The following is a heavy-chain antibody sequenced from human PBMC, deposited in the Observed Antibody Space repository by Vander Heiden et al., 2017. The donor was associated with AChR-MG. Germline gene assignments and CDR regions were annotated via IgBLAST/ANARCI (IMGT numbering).Heavy chain of an antibody. CDR2: IWYDGSNK. V-gene: IGHV3-33*01. D-gene: IGHD6-6*01. CDR3: ARERYSSSAHAFDI. Sequence: QVQLVESGGGVVQPGRSLRLSCAASGFTVSSYGMHGVRQTPGKGLEWVAVIWYDGSNKYYADSVKGRFTISRDNSKNTLYLQMNSLRAEDTAVYYCARERYSSSAHAFDIWGQGTMVTVSS. J-gene: IGHJ3*02. CDR1: GFTVSSYG.